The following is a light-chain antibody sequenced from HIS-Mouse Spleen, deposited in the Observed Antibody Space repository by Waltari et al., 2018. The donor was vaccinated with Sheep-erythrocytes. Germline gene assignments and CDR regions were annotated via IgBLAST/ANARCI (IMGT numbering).Light chain of an antibody. V-gene: IGLV3-1*01. J-gene: IGLJ2*01. Sequence: SYELTQPPSVSVSPGQTASLTCSGDKLGDKYACWYQQKPGQIPERFSGSNSGNTATLTISGTQAMDEADYYCQAWDSSTAVVFGGGTKLTVL. CDR1: KLGDKY. CDR3: QAWDSSTAVV.